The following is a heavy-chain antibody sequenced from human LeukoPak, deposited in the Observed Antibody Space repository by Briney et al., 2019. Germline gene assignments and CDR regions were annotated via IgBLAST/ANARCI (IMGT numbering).Heavy chain of an antibody. D-gene: IGHD2-2*01. CDR1: GFTFTSYA. Sequence: GGSLRLSCAASGFTFTSYAMHWVRQAPGKGLEWVAFIQYDGSNKYYADSVKGRFTISRDNSKNTLYLQMNRLRAEDTAIYFCAGGIVVVPSWFDPWGQGTLVTVSS. CDR2: IQYDGSNK. J-gene: IGHJ5*02. V-gene: IGHV3-30*02. CDR3: AGGIVVVPSWFDP.